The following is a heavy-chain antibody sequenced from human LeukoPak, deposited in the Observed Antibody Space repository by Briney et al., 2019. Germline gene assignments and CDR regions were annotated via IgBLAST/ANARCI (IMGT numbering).Heavy chain of an antibody. D-gene: IGHD2-2*03. Sequence: PSETLSLTCTVSGGSIRSYYWSWIRQTLGKGLEWIGYIYYSGSTNYNPSLKSRVTISVDTSKDQFSLKLSSVTAADTAVYYCARLDDYYFDYWGQGTLVTVSS. V-gene: IGHV4-59*08. CDR3: ARLDDYYFDY. J-gene: IGHJ4*02. CDR1: GGSIRSYY. CDR2: IYYSGST.